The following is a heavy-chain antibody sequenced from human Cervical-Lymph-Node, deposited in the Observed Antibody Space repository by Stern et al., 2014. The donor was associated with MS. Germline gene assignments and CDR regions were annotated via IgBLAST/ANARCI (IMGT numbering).Heavy chain of an antibody. CDR2: IIPIFGTA. D-gene: IGHD2-2*01. Sequence: QVQLVQSGAEVKKPGSSVKVSCKASGGTFSSYAISWVRQAPGQGLEWMGGIIPIFGTANYAQKFQGRVTITADESTSTAYMELSSLRSEDTAVYYCARDPLPDIVVVPAASMDVWGQGTTVTVSS. CDR3: ARDPLPDIVVVPAASMDV. CDR1: GGTFSSYA. V-gene: IGHV1-69*01. J-gene: IGHJ6*02.